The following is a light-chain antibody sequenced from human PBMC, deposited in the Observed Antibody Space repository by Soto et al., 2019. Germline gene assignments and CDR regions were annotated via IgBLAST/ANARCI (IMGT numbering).Light chain of an antibody. CDR3: QQRSHKRT. J-gene: IGKJ1*01. CDR2: AAS. Sequence: DVQMTQSPSSLSASVGDKITITCRASQSVSSYLNWYQQKPGKAPKLLIYAASSLQSGVPSRFSGSGSGTDVYLTISSLQPEDFATYYCQQRSHKRTFGQGTKVEIK. CDR1: QSVSSY. V-gene: IGKV1-39*01.